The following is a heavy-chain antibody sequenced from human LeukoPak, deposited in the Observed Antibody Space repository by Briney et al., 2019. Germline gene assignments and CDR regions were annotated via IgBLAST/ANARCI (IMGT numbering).Heavy chain of an antibody. D-gene: IGHD3-16*02. Sequence: GGSLRLSCAASGFTFSSYAMSWVRQAPGKGLEWVSAISGSGGSTYYADSVKGRFTISRDNSKNTLYLQMDSLGAEDTAVYYCAKDFWGSYRTFDYWGQGTLVTVSS. CDR2: ISGSGGST. J-gene: IGHJ4*02. CDR1: GFTFSSYA. CDR3: AKDFWGSYRTFDY. V-gene: IGHV3-23*01.